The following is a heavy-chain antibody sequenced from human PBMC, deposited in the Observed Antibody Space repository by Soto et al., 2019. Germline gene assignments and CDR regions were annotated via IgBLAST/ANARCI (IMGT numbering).Heavy chain of an antibody. CDR3: AREVSDYGDYGRAFDI. CDR2: IIPIFGTA. D-gene: IGHD4-17*01. CDR1: GGTFSSYA. Sequence: SVKVSCKASGGTFSSYAISWVRQAPGQGLEWMGGIIPIFGTADYAQKFQGRVTITADESTSTAYMELSSLRSEDTAVYYCAREVSDYGDYGRAFDIWGQGTMVTVSS. V-gene: IGHV1-69*13. J-gene: IGHJ3*02.